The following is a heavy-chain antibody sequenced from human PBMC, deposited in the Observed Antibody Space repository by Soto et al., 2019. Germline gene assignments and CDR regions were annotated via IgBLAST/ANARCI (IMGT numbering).Heavy chain of an antibody. Sequence: SETLSLTCTVSGGSISSSSYYWGWIRQPPGKGLEWIGSIYYSASTYYNPSLNSRVTISVDTSKNQFSLKLSSVTAADTAVYYCARHRPTPKYYYDSSGYPRHAFDIWGQGTMVTVSS. CDR3: ARHRPTPKYYYDSSGYPRHAFDI. V-gene: IGHV4-39*01. D-gene: IGHD3-22*01. CDR2: IYYSAST. J-gene: IGHJ3*02. CDR1: GGSISSSSYY.